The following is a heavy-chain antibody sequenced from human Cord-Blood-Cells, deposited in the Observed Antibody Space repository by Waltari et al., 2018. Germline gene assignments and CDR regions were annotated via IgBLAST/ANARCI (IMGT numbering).Heavy chain of an antibody. CDR1: GGSISSYY. D-gene: IGHD2-2*01. J-gene: IGHJ3*02. CDR3: ARGGGYCSSTSCYAFDI. V-gene: IGHV4-59*01. CDR2: IYYSWST. Sequence: QVQLQESGPGLVNPSETLSLTCTVSGGSISSYYWSWTRQPPGKGLEWIGYIYYSWSTNYNPSLKSRVTISVDTSKNQFSLKLSSVTAADTAVYYCARGGGYCSSTSCYAFDIWGQGTMVTVSS.